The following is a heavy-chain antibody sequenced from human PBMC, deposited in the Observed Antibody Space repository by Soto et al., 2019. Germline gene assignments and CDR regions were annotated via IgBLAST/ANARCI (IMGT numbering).Heavy chain of an antibody. Sequence: QVQLVQSAAEVKKPGASVKVSCKASGYTLTNYAISWVRQAPGQGPEWMGWINTYNGNSKYAQKIQGRVTMTTDTSTNTAYMELRSLTSDDTAVYYCARDCTGGSCFCIYWGQGTLVTVSS. V-gene: IGHV1-18*01. CDR3: ARDCTGGSCFCIY. CDR2: INTYNGNS. J-gene: IGHJ4*02. D-gene: IGHD2-15*01. CDR1: GYTLTNYA.